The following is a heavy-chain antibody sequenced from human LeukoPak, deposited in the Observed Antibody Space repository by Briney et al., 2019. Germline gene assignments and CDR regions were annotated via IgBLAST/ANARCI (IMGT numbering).Heavy chain of an antibody. J-gene: IGHJ6*03. CDR2: ITWDSGTI. V-gene: IGHV3-9*01. CDR1: GFSFGDYA. Sequence: PGGSLRLSCEASGFSFGDYAMHWVRQIPGKDLEWVSGITWDSGTIDYAGSVRGRFTISRDNAKNSLYLQMNTLRPEDTAIYYCAKGKSIASLWYMDVWGKGTTVIVSS. D-gene: IGHD2-2*01. CDR3: AKGKSIASLWYMDV.